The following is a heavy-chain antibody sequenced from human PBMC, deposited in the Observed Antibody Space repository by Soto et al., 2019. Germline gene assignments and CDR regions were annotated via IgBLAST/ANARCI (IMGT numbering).Heavy chain of an antibody. CDR1: GYTFSRFG. Sequence: GASVKVSCKASGYTFSRFGFGWVRQAPGQGLEFMGWISAYHGSTNYAQNFQGRVTMTTDTPTSTAYMELRSLRSDDTAVYYCARLYSSGWPRSYFHYCGQGTTVTVYS. J-gene: IGHJ4*02. CDR3: ARLYSSGWPRSYFHY. D-gene: IGHD6-19*01. V-gene: IGHV1-18*01. CDR2: ISAYHGST.